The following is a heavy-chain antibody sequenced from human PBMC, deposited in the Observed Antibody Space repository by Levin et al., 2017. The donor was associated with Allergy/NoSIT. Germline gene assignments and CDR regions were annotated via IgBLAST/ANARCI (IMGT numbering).Heavy chain of an antibody. D-gene: IGHD4-11*01. J-gene: IGHJ5*02. CDR1: GFAFDNYW. V-gene: IGHV3-7*03. Sequence: AGGSLRLSCAASGFAFDNYWMTWVRQSPGKGLEWVANIKPDGTDKYYAESVKGRFTISGDNARSSLFLQMNYLGTDDTAVYFCARDTTVGGEAWGQGTLVTVSS. CDR2: IKPDGTDK. CDR3: ARDTTVGGEA.